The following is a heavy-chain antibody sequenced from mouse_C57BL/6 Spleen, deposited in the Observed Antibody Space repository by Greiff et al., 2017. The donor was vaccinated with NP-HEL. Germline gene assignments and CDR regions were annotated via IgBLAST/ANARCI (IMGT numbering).Heavy chain of an antibody. J-gene: IGHJ4*01. D-gene: IGHD1-1*01. CDR3: ARFITTPYYFDY. CDR2: IDPSDSYT. CDR1: GYTFTSYW. Sequence: QVQLQQPGAELVRPGTSVKLSCKASGYTFTSYWMHWVKQRPGQGLEWIGVIDPSDSYTNYNQKFKGKATLTVDTSSSTAYMQLSSLTSEDSAVYYCARFITTPYYFDYWGQGTSVTVSS. V-gene: IGHV1-59*01.